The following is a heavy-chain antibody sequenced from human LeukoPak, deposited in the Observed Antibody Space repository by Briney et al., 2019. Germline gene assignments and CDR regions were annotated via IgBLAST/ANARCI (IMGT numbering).Heavy chain of an antibody. CDR2: INTDGSST. D-gene: IGHD4-11*01. CDR1: GFTFSNYW. Sequence: GGSLRLSCAASGFTFSNYWMHWVRQAPGKGLVWVSRINTDGSSTNYADSVTGRFTISRDNAENTLYLQMNSLRAEDTAIYYCVKDMAGNYDYWGQGTLVTVSS. V-gene: IGHV3-74*01. CDR3: VKDMAGNYDY. J-gene: IGHJ4*02.